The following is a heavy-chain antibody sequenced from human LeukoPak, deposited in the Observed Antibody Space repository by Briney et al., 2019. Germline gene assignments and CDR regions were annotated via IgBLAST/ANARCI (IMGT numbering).Heavy chain of an antibody. CDR1: GYTFTGYY. CDR3: ARDRAYDREFDS. Sequence: GASVKVSCKASGYTFTGYYMHWVRQAPGQGLEWMGRIIPNSGGTKYAQKFQGRVTMTRGTSITTAYMELSRLRSDDTAVYYCARDRAYDREFDSWGQGTLVTVSS. D-gene: IGHD3-3*01. J-gene: IGHJ4*02. CDR2: IIPNSGGT. V-gene: IGHV1-2*06.